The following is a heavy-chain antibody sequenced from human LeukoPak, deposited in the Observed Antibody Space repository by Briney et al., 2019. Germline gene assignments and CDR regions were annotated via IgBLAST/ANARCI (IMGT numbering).Heavy chain of an antibody. Sequence: SETLSLTCTVSGGSISTSNYYWGWIRQPPGKGLEWIGNDSPSLKSRVTISVDTSKNQFSLKLSSVTAADTAVYYCARVQESQIDYYFDYWGQGTLVTVSS. D-gene: IGHD3-9*01. V-gene: IGHV4-39*07. J-gene: IGHJ4*02. CDR3: ARVQESQIDYYFDY. CDR1: GGSISTSNYY.